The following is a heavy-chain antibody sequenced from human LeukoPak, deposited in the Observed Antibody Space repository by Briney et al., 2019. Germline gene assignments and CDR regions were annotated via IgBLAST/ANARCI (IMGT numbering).Heavy chain of an antibody. Sequence: PSETLSLTCTVSGGSISSSSYCWGWIRQPPGKGLEWIGSIYYSGSTYYNPSLKSRVTISVDTSKNQFSLKLSSVTAADTAVYYCARDSSYNWNVYGMDVWGQGTTVTVSS. CDR3: ARDSSYNWNVYGMDV. CDR1: GGSISSSSYC. J-gene: IGHJ6*02. CDR2: IYYSGST. D-gene: IGHD1-20*01. V-gene: IGHV4-39*07.